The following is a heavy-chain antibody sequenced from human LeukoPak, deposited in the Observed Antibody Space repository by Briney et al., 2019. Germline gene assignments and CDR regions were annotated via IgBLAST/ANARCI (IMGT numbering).Heavy chain of an antibody. D-gene: IGHD3-22*01. V-gene: IGHV4-31*03. Sequence: SETLSLTCTVSGCSISSGGCYRSWIRQHPGKSLEWIGYIYYSGSTYYNPSLKSRVTISVDTSKNQFSLKLSSVTAADTAVYYCASDYDSSGYAFDIWGQGTMVTVSS. CDR3: ASDYDSSGYAFDI. CDR1: GCSISSGGCY. J-gene: IGHJ3*02. CDR2: IYYSGST.